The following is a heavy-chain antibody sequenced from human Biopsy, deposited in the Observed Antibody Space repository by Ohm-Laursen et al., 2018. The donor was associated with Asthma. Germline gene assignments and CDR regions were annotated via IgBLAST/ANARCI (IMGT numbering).Heavy chain of an antibody. CDR2: VSPDWHNK. D-gene: IGHD3-22*01. V-gene: IGHV3-30*03. Sequence: SLRLSRTASGFVFIQRGMHWVRPGAGKGLEWVALVSPDWHNKYYEDSVNGRFTISRDNSRNRLYLQINSLTVEDSAVYFCARQSGQEYGDSIPFDTWGQGTKVAVSS. J-gene: IGHJ3*02. CDR3: ARQSGQEYGDSIPFDT. CDR1: GFVFIQRG.